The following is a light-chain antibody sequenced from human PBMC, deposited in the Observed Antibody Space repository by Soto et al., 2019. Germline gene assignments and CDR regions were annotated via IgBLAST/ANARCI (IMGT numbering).Light chain of an antibody. Sequence: EFVLTQSPGTLSLSPGERATLSCRASQSVSSSYLAWYQQKPGQAPRLLIYGASSRATGIPDRFSGSGSGTDFTLTISRLEPEDFAVYYCQQYGSSLFGPGTKVDIK. CDR3: QQYGSSL. J-gene: IGKJ3*01. V-gene: IGKV3-20*01. CDR2: GAS. CDR1: QSVSSSY.